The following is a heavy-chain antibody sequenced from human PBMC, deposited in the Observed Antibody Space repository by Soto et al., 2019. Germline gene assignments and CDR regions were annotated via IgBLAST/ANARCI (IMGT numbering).Heavy chain of an antibody. D-gene: IGHD3-3*01. J-gene: IGHJ5*02. V-gene: IGHV4-30-4*01. CDR3: ARSDYYDFWSGYSNWFDP. CDR2: IYYSGST. Sequence: KPSETLSLTCTVSGGSISSGDYYWSWIRQPPGKGLEWIGYIYYSGSTYYNPSLKSRVTISVDTSKNQFSLKLSSVTAADTAVYYCARSDYYDFWSGYSNWFDPWGQGTLVTVSS. CDR1: GGSISSGDYY.